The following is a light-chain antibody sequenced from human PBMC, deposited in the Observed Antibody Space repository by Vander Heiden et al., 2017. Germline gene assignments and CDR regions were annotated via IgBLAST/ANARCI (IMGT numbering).Light chain of an antibody. CDR1: SSDVGGYNY. V-gene: IGLV2-14*01. J-gene: IGLJ1*01. Sequence: QSALTQPASVSGSPGQSNTISCTGTSSDVGGYNYVSWYQQHPGKAPKFMIYEVSNRHSGVSNRFSGSKSGNMASLTISGLQAEDEADYYCSSYTSSFTYVFGPGTKITVL. CDR3: SSYTSSFTYV. CDR2: EVS.